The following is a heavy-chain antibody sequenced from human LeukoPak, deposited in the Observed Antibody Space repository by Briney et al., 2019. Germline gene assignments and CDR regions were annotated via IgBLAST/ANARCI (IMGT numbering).Heavy chain of an antibody. CDR3: TRLRGERASGDY. J-gene: IGHJ4*02. CDR2: VRSKINNYAT. V-gene: IGHV3-73*01. CDR1: GFSFSASA. D-gene: IGHD3-10*01. Sequence: GGSLRLSCAASGFSFSASAMHWVRQAPGKGLEWVGRVRSKINNYATEYAVSVKGRFTISRDDSKNTVYLQMNSLKTEDTAVYYCTRLRGERASGDYWGQGTLVTVSS.